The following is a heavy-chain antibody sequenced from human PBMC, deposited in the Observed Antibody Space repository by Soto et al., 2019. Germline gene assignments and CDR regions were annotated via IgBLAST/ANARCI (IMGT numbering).Heavy chain of an antibody. V-gene: IGHV1-69*13. CDR2: IIPIFGTA. J-gene: IGHJ6*02. D-gene: IGHD5-12*01. CDR3: ARGRDGYPLHYYYGMDV. Sequence: SVKVSCKASGGTFSSYAISWVRQAPGQGLEWMGGIIPIFGTANYAQKFQGRVTITADESTSTAYMELSSLRSEDTAVYYCARGRDGYPLHYYYGMDVWGQGTTVTVSS. CDR1: GGTFSSYA.